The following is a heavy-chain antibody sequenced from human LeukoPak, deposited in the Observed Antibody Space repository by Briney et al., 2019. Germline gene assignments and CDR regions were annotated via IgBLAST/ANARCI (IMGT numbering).Heavy chain of an antibody. Sequence: ASVKVSCKASGYTFTSYDINWVRQATGQGVEWMGWMNPNSGNTGYAQKFQGRVTMTRNTSISTAYMELSSLRSEDTAVYYCARAVNYYYGSGSYGYWGQGTLVTVSS. CDR2: MNPNSGNT. CDR1: GYTFTSYD. V-gene: IGHV1-8*01. CDR3: ARAVNYYYGSGSYGY. J-gene: IGHJ4*02. D-gene: IGHD3-10*01.